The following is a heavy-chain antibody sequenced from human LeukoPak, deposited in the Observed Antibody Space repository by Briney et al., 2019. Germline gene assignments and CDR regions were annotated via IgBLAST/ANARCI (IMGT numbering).Heavy chain of an antibody. D-gene: IGHD5-24*01. CDR1: GLILSSYE. CDR2: MSRSGTTI. Sequence: GGSLRLSCTISGLILSSYELNWVRQAPGKGMEWVSYMSRSGTTIYYADSVKGRFTISRDNAKNSLYLQMNSLRVEDTAVYYCATRVPYTGYKNWGQGTLVTVSS. V-gene: IGHV3-48*03. CDR3: ATRVPYTGYKN. J-gene: IGHJ4*02.